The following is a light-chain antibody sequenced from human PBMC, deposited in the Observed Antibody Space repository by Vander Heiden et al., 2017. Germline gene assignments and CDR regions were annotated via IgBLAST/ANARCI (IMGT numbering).Light chain of an antibody. CDR1: QSVSSSY. V-gene: IGKV3-20*01. Sequence: EIVLTQSPGTLSLSPGERATLSCRASQSVSSSYLAWYQQKPGQAPRLLIYGASSSATGIPDRFSGSGSGTDFTLTIIRLEPEDFAVYYCQQDCSSPWTFGQGTKVEIK. CDR3: QQDCSSPWT. J-gene: IGKJ1*01. CDR2: GAS.